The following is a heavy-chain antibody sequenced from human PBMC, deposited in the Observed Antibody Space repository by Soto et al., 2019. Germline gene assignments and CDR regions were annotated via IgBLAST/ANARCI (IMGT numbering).Heavy chain of an antibody. J-gene: IGHJ5*02. CDR3: ARSDGGESYVYNWFDP. CDR2: IYPGDSDT. CDR1: GYSFTSYW. D-gene: IGHD5-18*01. V-gene: IGHV5-51*01. Sequence: GESLKISCKGSGYSFTSYWIGWVRQMPGKGLEWMGIIYPGDSDTRYSPSFQGQVTISADKSISTAYLQWSSLKASDTAMYYCARSDGGESYVYNWFDPWGQVTLVTVSS.